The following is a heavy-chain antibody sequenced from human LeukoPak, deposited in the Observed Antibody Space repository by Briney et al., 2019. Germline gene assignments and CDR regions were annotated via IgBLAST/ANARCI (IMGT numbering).Heavy chain of an antibody. CDR1: GFTFSRYS. CDR3: TRCPIRWELLEAYFDY. D-gene: IGHD1-26*01. Sequence: PGGSLRLSCAASGFTFSRYSMNWVRQAPGKGLEWVSSISSSSSYIYYADSVKGRFTISRDNAKNSLYLQMNSLRAEDTAVYYCTRCPIRWELLEAYFDYWGQGTLVTVSS. CDR2: ISSSSSYI. J-gene: IGHJ4*02. V-gene: IGHV3-21*01.